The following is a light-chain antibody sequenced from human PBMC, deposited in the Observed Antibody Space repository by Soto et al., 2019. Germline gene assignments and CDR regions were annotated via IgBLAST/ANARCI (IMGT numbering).Light chain of an antibody. CDR2: HNS. J-gene: IGLJ1*01. Sequence: QSVLTQPPSASGTPGQRVAISCSGSSSNIGGTNAVYWYQQVPGTAPKLLIHHNSMRASGVPDRFSGSKSGTSGSLAISGLQSDDEADYYCQSYDSTLSARYVFGTGTKLTVL. CDR1: SSNIGGTNA. V-gene: IGLV1-47*02. CDR3: QSYDSTLSARYV.